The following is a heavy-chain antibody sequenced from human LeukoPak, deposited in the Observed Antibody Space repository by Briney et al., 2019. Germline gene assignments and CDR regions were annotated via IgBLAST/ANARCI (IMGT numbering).Heavy chain of an antibody. V-gene: IGHV4-59*01. CDR1: GDSISSDY. CDR3: ARAGDTVYYFDY. D-gene: IGHD2-21*02. CDR2: SGST. J-gene: IGHJ4*02. Sequence: SETLSLTCTVSGDSISSDYWSWIRQPPGKGLEWIGYSGSTNYNPSLKSRVTISVDTAKNQFSLKLTSVTTADTAVYFCARAGDTVYYFDYWGQGTLVFVSA.